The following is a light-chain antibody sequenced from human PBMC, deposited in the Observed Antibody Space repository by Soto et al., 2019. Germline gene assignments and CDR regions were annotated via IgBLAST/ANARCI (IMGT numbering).Light chain of an antibody. V-gene: IGKV3-15*01. Sequence: EIVMTQSPATLSVSPGERATLSCRASQSINTYLAWYQQKPGQAPRILIYGASTRATGIPDRFSGSGSGTEFALTISSLQSEDFAVYYCQQYDNWPRTFGQGTKVEIK. CDR3: QQYDNWPRT. J-gene: IGKJ1*01. CDR2: GAS. CDR1: QSINTY.